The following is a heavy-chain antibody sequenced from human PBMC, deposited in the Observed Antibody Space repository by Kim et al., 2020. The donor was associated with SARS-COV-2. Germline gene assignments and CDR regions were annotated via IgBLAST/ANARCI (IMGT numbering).Heavy chain of an antibody. CDR2: INTNTGNP. J-gene: IGHJ3*02. V-gene: IGHV7-4-1*02. CDR3: ARIGGYYDSSGYLVRDAFDI. D-gene: IGHD3-22*01. CDR1: GYTFTSYA. Sequence: ASVKVSCKASGYTFTSYAMNWVRQAPGQGLEWMGWINTNTGNPTYAQGFTGRFVFSLDTSVSTAYLQISSLKAEDTAVYYCARIGGYYDSSGYLVRDAFDIWGQGTIVTVSS.